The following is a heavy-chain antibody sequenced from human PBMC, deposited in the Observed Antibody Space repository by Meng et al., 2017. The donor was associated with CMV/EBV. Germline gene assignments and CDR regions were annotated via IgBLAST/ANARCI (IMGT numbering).Heavy chain of an antibody. V-gene: IGHV1-2*02. Sequence: ASVKVSCKASGYTFTGYYMHWVRQAPGQGLEWMGWINPNSGGTNYAQKFQGRVTMTRDTSISTAYMELSRLRSDDTAVYYCARGGYCSSTSCSDYYYYYGMDVWGQGTTFPLSS. CDR1: GYTFTGYY. D-gene: IGHD2-2*01. CDR3: ARGGYCSSTSCSDYYYYYGMDV. CDR2: INPNSGGT. J-gene: IGHJ6*02.